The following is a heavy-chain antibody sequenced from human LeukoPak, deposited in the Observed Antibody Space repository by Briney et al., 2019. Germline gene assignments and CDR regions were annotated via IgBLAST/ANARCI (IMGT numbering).Heavy chain of an antibody. CDR3: ARDADTAMGVQESNYFDY. Sequence: GASVKVSCKASGYTFTSYYMHWVRQAPGQGLEWMGIINPSGGSTSYAQKFQGRVTMTRDTSTSTVYMELSSLRSEDTAVYYCARDADTAMGVQESNYFDYWGQGILVTVSS. V-gene: IGHV1-46*01. CDR1: GYTFTSYY. CDR2: INPSGGST. J-gene: IGHJ4*02. D-gene: IGHD5-18*01.